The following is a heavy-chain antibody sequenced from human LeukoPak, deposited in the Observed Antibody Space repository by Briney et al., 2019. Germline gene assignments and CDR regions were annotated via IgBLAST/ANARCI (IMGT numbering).Heavy chain of an antibody. J-gene: IGHJ4*02. D-gene: IGHD6-13*01. CDR2: IYYSGST. CDR3: ARRGDSSSWYYFDY. Sequence: SETLSLTCTVSGGSISSSSYYWGWIRQPPGKGLEWIVSIYYSGSTYYNPSPKSRVTISVDTSKNQFSLKLSSVTAADTAVYYCARRGDSSSWYYFDYWGQGTLVTVSS. V-gene: IGHV4-39*01. CDR1: GGSISSSSYY.